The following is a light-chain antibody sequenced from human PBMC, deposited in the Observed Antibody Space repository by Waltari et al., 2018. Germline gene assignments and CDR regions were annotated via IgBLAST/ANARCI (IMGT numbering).Light chain of an antibody. CDR2: GAS. J-gene: IGKJ4*01. CDR3: QKYNSAPF. Sequence: EIVLTQSPGTLSLSPGERATLSCRATQSVSSSSLAWYQLRPRQAPRLLVFGASSRATGIPDRFNGSGSGTDFTLTISRLEPEDFATYYCQKYNSAPFFGGGTKVEIK. CDR1: QSVSSSS. V-gene: IGKV3-20*01.